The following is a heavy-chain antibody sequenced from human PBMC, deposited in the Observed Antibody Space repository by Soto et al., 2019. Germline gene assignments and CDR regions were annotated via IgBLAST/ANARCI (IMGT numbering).Heavy chain of an antibody. Sequence: LSLTCTVSGGSISSGGYYWSWIRQHPGKGLEWIGYIYYSGSTYYNPSLKSRVTISVDTSKNQFSLKLSSVTAADTAVYYCARGEKFYCRSSGCQGNGFAPWSQGTLVPVSA. D-gene: IGHD2-2*01. V-gene: IGHV4-31*03. J-gene: IGHJ5*02. CDR3: ARGEKFYCRSSGCQGNGFAP. CDR1: GGSISSGGYY. CDR2: IYYSGST.